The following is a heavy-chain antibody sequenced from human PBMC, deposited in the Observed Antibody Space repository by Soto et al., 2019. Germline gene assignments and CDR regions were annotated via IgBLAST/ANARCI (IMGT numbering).Heavy chain of an antibody. Sequence: SVKVSCKASGGTFSSYAISWVRQAPGQGLEWMGGIIPISGTANYAQKFQGRVTITADESTSTAYMQMSSLRSEDTAVYYCASLTGYSPWGQGTLVTVSS. D-gene: IGHD3-9*01. J-gene: IGHJ4*02. CDR3: ASLTGYSP. CDR1: GGTFSSYA. V-gene: IGHV1-69*13. CDR2: IIPISGTA.